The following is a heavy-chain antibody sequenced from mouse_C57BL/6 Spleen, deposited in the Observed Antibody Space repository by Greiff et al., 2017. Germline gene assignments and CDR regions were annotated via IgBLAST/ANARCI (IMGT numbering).Heavy chain of an antibody. CDR1: GFTFSSYG. Sequence: DVKLVESGGDLVKPGGSLKLSCAASGFTFSSYGMSWVRQTPDKRLEWVATISSGGSYTYYPDSVKGRFTISRDNAKNTLYLQMSSLKSEDTAMYYCARQSATIVTTFYFDYWGQGTTLTVSS. CDR2: ISSGGSYT. V-gene: IGHV5-6*02. CDR3: ARQSATIVTTFYFDY. J-gene: IGHJ2*01. D-gene: IGHD2-5*01.